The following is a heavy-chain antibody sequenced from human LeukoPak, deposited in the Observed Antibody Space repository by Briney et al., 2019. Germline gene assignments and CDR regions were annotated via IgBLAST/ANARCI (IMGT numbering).Heavy chain of an antibody. V-gene: IGHV4-59*01. J-gene: IGHJ4*02. CDR1: GGSISSYY. Sequence: SETLSLTCTVSGGSISSYYWSWIRQPPGKGLEWIGYIYYGGSTNYNPSLKSRVTISVDTSKNQFSLKLSSVTAADTAVYYCAAGSYDILTGYLLGYWGQGTLVTVSS. CDR3: AAGSYDILTGYLLGY. CDR2: IYYGGST. D-gene: IGHD3-9*01.